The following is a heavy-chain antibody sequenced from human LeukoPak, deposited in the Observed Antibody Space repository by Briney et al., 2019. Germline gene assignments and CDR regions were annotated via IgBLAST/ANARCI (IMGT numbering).Heavy chain of an antibody. CDR2: INPSGGST. CDR1: GYTFTSYY. J-gene: IGHJ4*02. V-gene: IGHV1-46*01. D-gene: IGHD3-3*01. CDR3: ARSAYYDFWSGYYGSTRYFDY. Sequence: ASVKVSCKASGYTFTSYYIHWVRQAPGQGLEWMGIINPSGGSTSYAQKFQGRVTMTRDTSTSTVYMELSSLRSEDTAVYYCARSAYYDFWSGYYGSTRYFDYWGQGTLVTVSS.